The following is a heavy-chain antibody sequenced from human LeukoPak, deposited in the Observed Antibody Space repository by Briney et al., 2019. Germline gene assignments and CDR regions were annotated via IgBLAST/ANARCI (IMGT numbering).Heavy chain of an antibody. Sequence: ASVKVSCKASGYTFIDYIIHWVRQAPGQGLEWMGCITPSNGVTYYAQRFQGRVTVTRDTSITTAYMDLSGLTSDDTAVYYCAKEAGGFDSRGQGTLVTVSS. J-gene: IGHJ4*02. CDR3: AKEAGGFDS. CDR1: GYTFIDYI. D-gene: IGHD1-26*01. CDR2: ITPSNGVT. V-gene: IGHV1-2*02.